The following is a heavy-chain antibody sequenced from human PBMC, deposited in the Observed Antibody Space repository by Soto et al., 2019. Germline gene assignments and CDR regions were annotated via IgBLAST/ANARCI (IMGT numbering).Heavy chain of an antibody. D-gene: IGHD2-15*01. J-gene: IGHJ5*02. V-gene: IGHV3-48*01. CDR3: TRDQYCIGGTCYRGWFGP. CDR1: GFSFNNYR. CDR2: ISSSSITI. Sequence: PGGSLRLSCAASGFSFNNYRMNWVRQAPGKGLEWVSYISSSSITIDYADPVKGRFTISRDNARNSLYLQMNSLRAEDTAVYYSTRDQYCIGGTCYRGWFGPWGQGTLVTVSS.